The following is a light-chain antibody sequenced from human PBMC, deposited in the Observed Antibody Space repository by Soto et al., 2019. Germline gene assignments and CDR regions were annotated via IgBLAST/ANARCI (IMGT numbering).Light chain of an antibody. CDR3: QQYHDWPIT. V-gene: IGKV3-15*01. CDR1: QNINNN. J-gene: IGKJ5*01. CDR2: YVS. Sequence: EIVMTQSPATLSVSPGERATLSCRASQNINNNLAWYVQKPGQAPRLXIYYVSTRATAIPARFSGSGSGTQLTITISSLQSEDFAIYDCQQYHDWPITFGQGTRLEIK.